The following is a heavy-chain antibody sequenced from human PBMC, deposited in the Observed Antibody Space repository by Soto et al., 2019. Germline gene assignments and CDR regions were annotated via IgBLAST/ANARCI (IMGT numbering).Heavy chain of an antibody. CDR1: GYTFTSYG. CDR3: HRVAVVPAAMPGGYYGMDV. V-gene: IGHV1-18*01. Sequence: QVQLVQSGAEVKKPGASVKVSCKASGYTFTSYGISWVRQAPGQGLEWMGWISAYNGNTNYAQKLQGRVTMTTDTSTSTAYMELRSLRSDDTGVYYCHRVAVVPAAMPGGYYGMDVWGQGTTVTVSS. CDR2: ISAYNGNT. J-gene: IGHJ6*02. D-gene: IGHD2-2*01.